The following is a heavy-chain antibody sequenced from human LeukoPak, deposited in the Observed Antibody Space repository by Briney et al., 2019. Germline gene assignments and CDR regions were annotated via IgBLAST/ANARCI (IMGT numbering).Heavy chain of an antibody. CDR1: GGTFSSYA. CDR3: ARDLMVVVAVDSTQTWKNWFDP. V-gene: IGHV1-69*06. Sequence: GASVKVSCKASGGTFSSYAISWVRQAPGQGLEWMGGIIPIFGTANYAQKFQGRVTITADKSTSTAYMELSSLRSEDTAVYYCARDLMVVVAVDSTQTWKNWFDPWGQGTLVTVSS. J-gene: IGHJ5*02. CDR2: IIPIFGTA. D-gene: IGHD2-15*01.